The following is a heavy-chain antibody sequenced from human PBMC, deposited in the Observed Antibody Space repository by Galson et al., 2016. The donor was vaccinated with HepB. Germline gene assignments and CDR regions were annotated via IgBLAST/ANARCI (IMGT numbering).Heavy chain of an antibody. CDR1: GFTFSSYW. D-gene: IGHD6-19*01. CDR2: INRDGSVT. Sequence: SLRLSCAGSGFTFSSYWMTWVRQAPGKGLEWVANINRDGSVTHYVDSVEGRFTISRDNAKNSLFLQMNSLRVEDTAVYYCARDRTTGDSSAWYDALDYWGQETLVSLSS. J-gene: IGHJ4*03. V-gene: IGHV3-7*01. CDR3: ARDRTTGDSSAWYDALDY.